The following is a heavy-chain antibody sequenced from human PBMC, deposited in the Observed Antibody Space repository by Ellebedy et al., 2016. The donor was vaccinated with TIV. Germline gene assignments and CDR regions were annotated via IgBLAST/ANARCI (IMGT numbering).Heavy chain of an antibody. J-gene: IGHJ5*02. CDR1: GGSFSGYF. CDR2: INHSGST. V-gene: IGHV4-34*01. Sequence: SETLSLXXAVYGGSFSGYFWTWIRQAPGKGLEWIGEINHSGSTNYNPSLKSRVTISLDTSKNQLSLKLSSVTAADTAVYYCARRGYGPGRYSWFDPWGQGTLVTVSS. CDR3: ARRGYGPGRYSWFDP. D-gene: IGHD3-10*01.